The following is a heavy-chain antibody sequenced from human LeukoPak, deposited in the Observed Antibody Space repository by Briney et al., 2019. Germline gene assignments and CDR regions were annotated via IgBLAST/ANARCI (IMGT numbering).Heavy chain of an antibody. CDR3: ARDEAVLITFGGVIVSWFDP. Sequence: ASVKVSCKASGYTFTGYYMHWVRQAPGQGLEWMGWINPNSGGTNYAQKFQGRVTMTRDTSISTAYMELSGLRSDDTAVYYCARDEAVLITFGGVIVSWFDPWGQGTLVTVSS. CDR1: GYTFTGYY. D-gene: IGHD3-16*02. V-gene: IGHV1-2*02. J-gene: IGHJ5*02. CDR2: INPNSGGT.